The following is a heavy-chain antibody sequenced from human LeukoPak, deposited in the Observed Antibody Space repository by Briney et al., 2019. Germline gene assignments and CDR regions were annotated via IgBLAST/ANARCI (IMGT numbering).Heavy chain of an antibody. CDR3: ASRAVAGFSDY. CDR1: GGSISSYY. D-gene: IGHD6-19*01. J-gene: IGHJ4*02. CDR2: IYYSGST. V-gene: IGHV4-59*01. Sequence: SETLSLTCTVSGGSISSYYWSWIRQPPGKGLEWIGYIYYSGSTNYNPSLKSRVTISVDTSKNQFSLKLSSVTAADTAVYYCASRAVAGFSDYWGQRTLVTVSS.